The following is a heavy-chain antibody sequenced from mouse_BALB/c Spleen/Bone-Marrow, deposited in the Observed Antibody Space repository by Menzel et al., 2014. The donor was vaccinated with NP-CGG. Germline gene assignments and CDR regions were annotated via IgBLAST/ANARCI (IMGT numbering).Heavy chain of an antibody. D-gene: IGHD2-14*01. J-gene: IGHJ2*01. V-gene: IGHV1-7*01. CDR3: ALYYRYDYFDY. Sequence: QVQLQQSGAELAKPGASVKMSCKASGYTFTSYWMHWVKQRPGQGLERIGYINPSTTYSAYNQKFKDKATLTTDKSSSTAYMQLSSLTSEDSAVYYCALYYRYDYFDYWAKAPLSQSPQ. CDR2: INPSTTYS. CDR1: GYTFTSYW.